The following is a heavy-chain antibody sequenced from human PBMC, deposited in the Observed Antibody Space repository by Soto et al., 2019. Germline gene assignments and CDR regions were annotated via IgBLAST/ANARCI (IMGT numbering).Heavy chain of an antibody. D-gene: IGHD4-4*01. CDR3: ARVEVTRNYFDY. J-gene: IGHJ4*02. CDR2: IIPIFGTA. CDR1: GGTFSSYA. V-gene: IGHV1-69*06. Sequence: ASVKVSCKASGGTFSSYAISWVRQAPGQGLEWMGGIIPIFGTANYAQKFQGKVTITADKSTSTAYMELSSLRSEDTAVYYCARVEVTRNYFDYWGQGTLVTVSS.